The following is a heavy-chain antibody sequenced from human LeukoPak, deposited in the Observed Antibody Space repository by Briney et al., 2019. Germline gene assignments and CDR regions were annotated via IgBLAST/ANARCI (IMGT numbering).Heavy chain of an antibody. V-gene: IGHV1-46*01. CDR3: ATRYCSGGSCPLDY. J-gene: IGHJ4*02. Sequence: ASVKVSCKASGYTFTSYYMHWVRQAPGQGLEWMGIINPSGGSTSYAQKFQGRVTMTRNTSISTAHMELSSLRSEDTAVYYCATRYCSGGSCPLDYWGQGTLVTVSS. CDR2: INPSGGST. D-gene: IGHD2-15*01. CDR1: GYTFTSYY.